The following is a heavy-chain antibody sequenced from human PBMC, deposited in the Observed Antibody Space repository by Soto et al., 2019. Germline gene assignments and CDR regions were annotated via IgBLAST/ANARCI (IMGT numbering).Heavy chain of an antibody. CDR1: GFPFGNYG. Sequence: GGSLRLSCETSGFPFGNYGMGLVRQAPGKGLYWVSGISSSSRRTYYADSVRGRFTISRDNSKNTLYLQMDTLRADDTAVYYCAKVAKSGVGIEYFDSWGQGSLVTVS. CDR3: AKVAKSGVGIEYFDS. V-gene: IGHV3-23*01. J-gene: IGHJ4*02. D-gene: IGHD3-3*01. CDR2: ISSSSRRT.